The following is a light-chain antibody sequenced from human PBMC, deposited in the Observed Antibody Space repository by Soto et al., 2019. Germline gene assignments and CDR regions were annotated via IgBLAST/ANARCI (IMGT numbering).Light chain of an antibody. CDR1: SSDVGGHNY. J-gene: IGLJ1*01. Sequence: QSVLTQPRPVSGSPGQSVTISCTGASSDVGGHNYVSWYQQHPGKAPKLMIYDVSKRPSGVPDRFSGSKSGNTASLTISGLQAEDEADYYCCSYAGSYVFGTGTKVTVL. CDR2: DVS. CDR3: CSYAGSYV. V-gene: IGLV2-11*01.